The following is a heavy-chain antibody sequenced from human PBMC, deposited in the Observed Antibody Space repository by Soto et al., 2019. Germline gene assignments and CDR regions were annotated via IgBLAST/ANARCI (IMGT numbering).Heavy chain of an antibody. J-gene: IGHJ6*02. CDR1: GYRFISYG. CDR3: AREGSGGGGMDV. CDR2: ISPDNGNT. V-gene: IGHV1-18*01. Sequence: QVQLVQSGSEVKKPGASVKVSCKASGYRFISYGLSWVRQAPGQGLEWMGWISPDNGNTNYAQKLQGRVTMPPATSTGPAYMELRSLRSDDTAIYWCAREGSGGGGMDVWGQGTTVTVSS. D-gene: IGHD1-26*01.